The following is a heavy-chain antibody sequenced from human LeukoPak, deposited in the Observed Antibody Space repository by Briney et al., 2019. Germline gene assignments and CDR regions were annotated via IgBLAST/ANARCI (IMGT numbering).Heavy chain of an antibody. CDR3: ARDGTAAGLYFDL. CDR1: GFTFTDYW. J-gene: IGHJ4*01. V-gene: IGHV3-7*01. D-gene: IGHD6-13*01. CDR2: IRQDGSEK. Sequence: GGPLRLSCAVSGFTFTDYWMNWVRQAPGKGLEWVASIRQDGSEKTYVDSVKGRFTISRNNTKNSLSLQVNSLRVEDTAVYYCARDGTAAGLYFDLWGQGTLVTASS.